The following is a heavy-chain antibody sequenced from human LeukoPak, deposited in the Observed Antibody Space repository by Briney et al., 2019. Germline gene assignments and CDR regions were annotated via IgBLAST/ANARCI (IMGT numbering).Heavy chain of an antibody. CDR1: GFTFSSYA. Sequence: GGSLRLSCAASGFTFSSYAMHWVRQAPGKGLEWVAVISYDGSNKYYADSVKGRFTISRDNSKNTLYLQMNSLRAEDTAVYYCASPRPLDYHTFDYWGQGTLVTVSS. CDR3: ASPRPLDYHTFDY. D-gene: IGHD4-11*01. J-gene: IGHJ4*02. V-gene: IGHV3-30*04. CDR2: ISYDGSNK.